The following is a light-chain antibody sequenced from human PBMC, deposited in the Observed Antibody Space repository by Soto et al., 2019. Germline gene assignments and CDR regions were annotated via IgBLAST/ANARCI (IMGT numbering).Light chain of an antibody. V-gene: IGLV2-11*01. Sequence: QSALTQPRSVSGSPGQAVTISCTGTSNDLGGYNYVSWYQQHPDKAPKLMIFDVSQRPSGVPDRFSGSKSGNTASLTISELQAEDEADYYCCSYAGSYTFVVFGGGTKLTVL. J-gene: IGLJ2*01. CDR1: SNDLGGYNY. CDR2: DVS. CDR3: CSYAGSYTFVV.